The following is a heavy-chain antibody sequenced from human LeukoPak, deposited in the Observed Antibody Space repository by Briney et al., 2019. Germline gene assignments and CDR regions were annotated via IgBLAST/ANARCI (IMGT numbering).Heavy chain of an antibody. D-gene: IGHD2-2*01. CDR1: GYTLTAYS. CDR3: AIRIVSAAPGS. CDR2: INPNSAGT. Sequence: ASVKVSCKTSGYTLTAYSIHWVRQAPGQGLEWMGWINPNSAGTNYAQSFQGRVTMTRDTSISTGYMELSNLTSDDTAVYYCAIRIVSAAPGSWGQGTLVTVSS. V-gene: IGHV1-2*02. J-gene: IGHJ5*02.